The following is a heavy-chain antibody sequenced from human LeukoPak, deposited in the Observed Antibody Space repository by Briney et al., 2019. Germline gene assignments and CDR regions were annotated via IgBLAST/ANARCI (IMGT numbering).Heavy chain of an antibody. D-gene: IGHD3-9*01. V-gene: IGHV3-21*01. CDR2: ISSSSSYI. Sequence: PGGSLRLSCAASGFTFSSYNMNWVRQAPGKGLEWVSSISSSSSYIYYADSLKGRFTISRDNAKNSLFLQMNSLRAEDTAVYYCARNLNSWFDPWGQGTLVNVSS. CDR3: ARNLNSWFDP. J-gene: IGHJ5*02. CDR1: GFTFSSYN.